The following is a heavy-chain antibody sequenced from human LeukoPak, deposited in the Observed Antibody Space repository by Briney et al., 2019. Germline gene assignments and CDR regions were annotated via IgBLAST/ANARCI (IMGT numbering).Heavy chain of an antibody. Sequence: ASVKVSCKASGGTFGSYAMSWVRQAPGQGLEWMGGIIPMFGTANYAQKFQGRVTMTEDTSTDTAYMELSSLRSEDTAVYYCASLKRVLYYDSSGYYYVGAFDIWGQGTMVTVSS. CDR2: IIPMFGTA. J-gene: IGHJ3*02. CDR1: GGTFGSYA. D-gene: IGHD3-22*01. CDR3: ASLKRVLYYDSSGYYYVGAFDI. V-gene: IGHV1-69*06.